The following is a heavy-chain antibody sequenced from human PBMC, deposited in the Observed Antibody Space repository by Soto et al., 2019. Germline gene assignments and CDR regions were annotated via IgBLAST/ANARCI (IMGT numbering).Heavy chain of an antibody. CDR3: VRSSGSQPPAGWFDP. CDR1: GFNFDDHA. Sequence: EVQLVESGGGLAQPGWSRRLSCAASGFNFDDHAMHWVRQTPGKGLEWVSGISWNSVTINYADSIKGRFTISRDNAKRTLYLQLNNLRPVDTAMYFCVRSSGSQPPAGWFDPWGQGTLVTVS. D-gene: IGHD1-26*01. V-gene: IGHV3-9*01. J-gene: IGHJ5*02. CDR2: ISWNSVTI.